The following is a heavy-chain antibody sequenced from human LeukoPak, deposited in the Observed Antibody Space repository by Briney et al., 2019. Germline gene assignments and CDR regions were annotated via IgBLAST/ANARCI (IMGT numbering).Heavy chain of an antibody. CDR3: AKDSGWILFDD. CDR2: ISSSGSII. V-gene: IGHV3-11*04. Sequence: GGSLRLSCAASGFTFSDYYMSWIRQAPGKGLEWISYISSSGSIIYYAESVKGRFTMSRDNAKRSMYLQMNSLRDEDTAMYYCAKDSGWILFDDWGQGTLVTVSS. D-gene: IGHD2-2*03. J-gene: IGHJ4*02. CDR1: GFTFSDYY.